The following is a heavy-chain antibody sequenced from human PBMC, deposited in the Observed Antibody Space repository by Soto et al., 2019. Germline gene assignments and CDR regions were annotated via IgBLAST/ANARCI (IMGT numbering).Heavy chain of an antibody. CDR3: ARGLNRLSYFDY. Sequence: SETLSLTCTVSDGSVSTTNSYWGWIRQPPGKGLEWIGSIYYSGSTYYNPSLKSRVTISVDTSKNQFSLKLSSVTAADTAVYYCARGLNRLSYFDYWGQGTLVTVSS. CDR2: IYYSGST. V-gene: IGHV4-39*01. D-gene: IGHD2-8*01. CDR1: DGSVSTTNSY. J-gene: IGHJ4*02.